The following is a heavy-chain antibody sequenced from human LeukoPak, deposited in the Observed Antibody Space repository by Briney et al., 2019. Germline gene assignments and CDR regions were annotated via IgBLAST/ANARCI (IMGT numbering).Heavy chain of an antibody. V-gene: IGHV3-33*01. Sequence: GRSLRLSCAVSEFTFGNFGMHWVRQAPGKGLEWVTVVWSDGNHKYYADSVRGRFTISRDNSKSTLFLQMNSLGAEDTAVYNCARGGRATAAAGPVFDYWGQGTLVTVSS. CDR3: ARGGRATAAAGPVFDY. CDR2: VWSDGNHK. D-gene: IGHD6-13*01. J-gene: IGHJ4*02. CDR1: EFTFGNFG.